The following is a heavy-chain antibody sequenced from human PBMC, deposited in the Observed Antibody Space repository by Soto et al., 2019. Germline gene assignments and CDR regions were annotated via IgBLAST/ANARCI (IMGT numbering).Heavy chain of an antibody. CDR3: ARARSSGIGFAFAY. Sequence: GGSLRLSCAASAFTLSTYSMNCVRQAPGKGLEWVSYISRSSSTIYYADSVKGRFTISRDNAKNSLYLQMNSLRAEDTDVYYCARARSSGIGFAFAYWGQGTVVTVSS. D-gene: IGHD3-10*01. CDR1: AFTLSTYS. CDR2: ISRSSSTI. V-gene: IGHV3-48*01. J-gene: IGHJ4*02.